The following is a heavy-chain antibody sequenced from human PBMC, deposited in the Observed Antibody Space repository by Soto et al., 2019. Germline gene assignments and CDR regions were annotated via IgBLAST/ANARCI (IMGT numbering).Heavy chain of an antibody. J-gene: IGHJ4*02. CDR2: ISGSGGST. CDR3: AKDRMPIWVSYFDY. CDR1: GFTFSSYA. V-gene: IGHV3-23*01. D-gene: IGHD2-2*01. Sequence: EVQLLESGGGLVQPGGSLRHSCAASGFTFSSYAMSWVRQAPGKGLEWVSAISGSGGSTYYADSVKGRFTISRDNSKNTLYLQMNTLRAEDTAVYYCAKDRMPIWVSYFDYWGQGTLVTVSS.